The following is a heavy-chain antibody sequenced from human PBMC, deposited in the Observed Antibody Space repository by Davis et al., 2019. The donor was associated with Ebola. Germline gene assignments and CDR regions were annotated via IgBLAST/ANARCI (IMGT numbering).Heavy chain of an antibody. V-gene: IGHV3-53*04. CDR3: ARAPDYGGNTGYYFDY. CDR1: GFTVSSNY. J-gene: IGHJ4*02. D-gene: IGHD4-23*01. Sequence: GESLKISCAASGFTVSSNYMSWVRQAPGKGLEWVSVIYSGGSTYYADSVKDRFTISRHNSKNTLYLQMNSLRAEDTAVYYCARAPDYGGNTGYYFDYWGQGTLVTVSS. CDR2: IYSGGST.